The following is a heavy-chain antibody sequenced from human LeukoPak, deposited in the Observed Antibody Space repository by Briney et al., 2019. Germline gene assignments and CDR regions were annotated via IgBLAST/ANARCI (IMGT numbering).Heavy chain of an antibody. V-gene: IGHV3-23*01. Sequence: GGSLRLSCAASGFTCSTYVTSWVRQAPGKGLEWLSLILHNGDSTYYADSVKGRFTISRDNSKNTLYLQMNSLRAEDTAVYHCARLSSFAFDIWGQGTMVTVSS. CDR1: GFTCSTYV. D-gene: IGHD3-16*02. CDR3: ARLSSFAFDI. CDR2: ILHNGDST. J-gene: IGHJ3*02.